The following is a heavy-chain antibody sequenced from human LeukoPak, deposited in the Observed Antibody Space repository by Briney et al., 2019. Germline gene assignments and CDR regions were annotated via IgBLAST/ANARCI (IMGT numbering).Heavy chain of an antibody. V-gene: IGHV3-33*01. J-gene: IGHJ4*02. Sequence: GGAVTVSCAASGCAFNTYAMHWVRQAPGQGLAWVALIWHDGSHKFYSNSVRGQFTISRDNYKNTVSLQMNNLRPEDTAVYYCAREIFASGSYPAFWGQGTLATVSS. CDR2: IWHDGSHK. CDR3: AREIFASGSYPAF. D-gene: IGHD3-10*01. CDR1: GCAFNTYA.